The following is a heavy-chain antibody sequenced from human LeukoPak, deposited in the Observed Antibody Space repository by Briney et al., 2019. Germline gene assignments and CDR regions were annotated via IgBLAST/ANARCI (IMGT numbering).Heavy chain of an antibody. V-gene: IGHV4-59*01. Sequence: GSLRLSCAASAFTFSSYWMSWIRQPPGKGLEWIGYIYYSGSTNYNPSLKSRVTISVDTSKNQFSLKLTSVTAADTAVYYCARVKRGIAAAGSMNWFNPWGQGTLVTVSS. J-gene: IGHJ5*02. D-gene: IGHD6-13*01. CDR3: ARVKRGIAAAGSMNWFNP. CDR1: AFTFSSYW. CDR2: IYYSGST.